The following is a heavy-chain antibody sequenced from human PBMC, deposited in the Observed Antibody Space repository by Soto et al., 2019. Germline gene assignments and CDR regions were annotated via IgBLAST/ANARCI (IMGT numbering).Heavy chain of an antibody. Sequence: SVKVSCKASGYTFTGYYMHWVRQAPGQGLEWMGGIIPIFGTTNYAQKFQGRVTITTDESTSTAYMELSSLRSEDTAVYYCARHVYSSGWYYFDYWGQGTLVTVSS. CDR2: IIPIFGTT. J-gene: IGHJ4*02. CDR1: GYTFTGYY. V-gene: IGHV1-69*05. D-gene: IGHD6-19*01. CDR3: ARHVYSSGWYYFDY.